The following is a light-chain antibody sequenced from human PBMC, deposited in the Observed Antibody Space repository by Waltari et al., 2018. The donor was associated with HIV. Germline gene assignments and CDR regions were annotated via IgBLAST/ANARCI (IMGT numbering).Light chain of an antibody. V-gene: IGLV4-69*01. CDR2: LNHDGSH. CDR1: SGHITTA. J-gene: IGLJ3*02. Sequence: QLVLTQSPSASASLGASVTLICTLRSGHITTAIALHQQQPGKGPRYLMKLNHDGSHNQGDVIPYRFSGSSSGAERYLTISSLQSEDEGDYYCQTWGTGILLFGGGTKLTVL. CDR3: QTWGTGILL.